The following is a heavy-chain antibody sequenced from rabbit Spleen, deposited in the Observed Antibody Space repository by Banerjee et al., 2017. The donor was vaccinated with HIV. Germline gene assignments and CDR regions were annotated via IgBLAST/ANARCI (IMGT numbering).Heavy chain of an antibody. CDR1: GIDFSSSW. J-gene: IGHJ4*01. D-gene: IGHD2-1*01. V-gene: IGHV1S43*01. CDR2: IEPIFGNT. CDR3: VRDQAGDADYGPYYLNL. Sequence: QQQLEESGGGLVKPGGTLTLTCKVSGIDFSSSWIYWVRQAPGKGLESIGYIEPIFGNTYYANWVNGRFTISSHNAQNTLYLQLSSLTAADTATYFCVRDQAGDADYGPYYLNLWGPGTLVTVS.